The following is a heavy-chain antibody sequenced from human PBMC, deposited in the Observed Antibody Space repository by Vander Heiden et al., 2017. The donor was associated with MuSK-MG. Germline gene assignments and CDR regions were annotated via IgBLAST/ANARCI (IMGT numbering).Heavy chain of an antibody. CDR2: IYYRGST. CDR3: ARAGRTSRACYYYMDV. V-gene: IGHV4-31*03. CDR1: GGSISSGNYY. D-gene: IGHD2-2*01. Sequence: QVQLQVSGPGLVKRSQTLSLTCTVPGGSISSGNYYWSWIRQHPVKGLEWIGYIYYRGSTAYNPSLKSRVTISVDTSKNHCSLKLSSVTAADTAVYYCARAGRTSRACYYYMDVWGKGTTVTVS. J-gene: IGHJ6*03.